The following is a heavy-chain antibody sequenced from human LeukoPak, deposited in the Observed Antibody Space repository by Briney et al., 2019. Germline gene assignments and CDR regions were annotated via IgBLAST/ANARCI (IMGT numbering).Heavy chain of an antibody. J-gene: IGHJ4*02. CDR1: GFTFSNYW. D-gene: IGHD1-26*01. V-gene: IGHV3-7*03. Sequence: GGSLRLSCAASGFTFSNYWMSWVRQAPGKGLEWLANINQDGSEIYYVDSVKGRFTISRDNSKNTLYLQMNSLRAEDTAVYYCATIVGATTEDDYWGQGTLVTVSS. CDR2: INQDGSEI. CDR3: ATIVGATTEDDY.